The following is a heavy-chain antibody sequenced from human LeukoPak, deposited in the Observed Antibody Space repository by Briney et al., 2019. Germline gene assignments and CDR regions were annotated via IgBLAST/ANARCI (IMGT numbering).Heavy chain of an antibody. CDR1: GGSISSNH. CDR3: ARESSGWSFDY. V-gene: IGHV4-59*12. J-gene: IGHJ4*02. D-gene: IGHD6-19*01. CDR2: IYYSGST. Sequence: SETLSLTCTVSGGSISSNHWSWVRQPPGKGLEWIAYIYYSGSTNQNPSLKSRVTISIDTSKNQFSLKLSSVTAADTAVYYCARESSGWSFDYWGQGTVVTVSS.